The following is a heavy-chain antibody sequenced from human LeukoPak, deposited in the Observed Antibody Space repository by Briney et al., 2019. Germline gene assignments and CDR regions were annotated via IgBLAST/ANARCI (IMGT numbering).Heavy chain of an antibody. J-gene: IGHJ4*02. D-gene: IGHD6-13*01. CDR2: IYYSGST. CDR3: ARGEAAAGNDY. Sequence: SETLSLTCTVSGGSISSSSYYWGWIRQPPGKGLEWIGSIYYSGSTYYNPSLKSRVTISVDTSKNQFSLKLSSVTAADTAVYYCARGEAAAGNDYWGQGTLVTVSS. CDR1: GGSISSSSYY. V-gene: IGHV4-39*01.